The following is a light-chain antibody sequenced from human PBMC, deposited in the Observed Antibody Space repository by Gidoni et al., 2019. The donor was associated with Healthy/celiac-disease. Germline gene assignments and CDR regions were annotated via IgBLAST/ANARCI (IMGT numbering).Light chain of an antibody. J-gene: IGKJ2*01. CDR3: QQRSNWPPRYT. Sequence: EIVLTQSPATLSLSPGERATLACKASRRVSSYLAWYQQKPGQAPSLLIYDASNRATGIPARFSGSGSGTDFTLTISSLEPEEFAVYYCQQRSNWPPRYTFGQXTKLEIK. CDR1: RRVSSY. V-gene: IGKV3-11*01. CDR2: DAS.